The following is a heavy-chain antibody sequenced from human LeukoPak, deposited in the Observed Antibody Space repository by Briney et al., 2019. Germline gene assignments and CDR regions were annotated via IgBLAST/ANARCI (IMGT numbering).Heavy chain of an antibody. J-gene: IGHJ5*02. CDR2: IRSKANSYAT. D-gene: IGHD3-10*01. CDR3: TRRCYGSGSYNWFDP. Sequence: GGSLRLSCAASGFTFSGSAMHWVRQASGKGLEWVGRIRSKANSYATAYAASVKGRFTISRDDSKNTAYLQMNSLKTEDTAVYYCTRRCYGSGSYNWFDPWGQGTLVTVSS. CDR1: GFTFSGSA. V-gene: IGHV3-73*01.